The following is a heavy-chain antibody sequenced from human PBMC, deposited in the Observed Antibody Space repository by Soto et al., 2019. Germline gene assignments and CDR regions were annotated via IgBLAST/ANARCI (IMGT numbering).Heavy chain of an antibody. J-gene: IGHJ4*02. V-gene: IGHV3-15*01. Sequence: KPGGSLRLSCAASGFTFSNAWMSWVRQAPGKGLEWVGRIKSKTDGGTTDYAAPVKGRFTISRDDSKNTLYLQMNSLKTEDTAVYYCTTDLLLGPRLGELSFTDYWGQGTLVTVSS. D-gene: IGHD3-16*02. CDR3: TTDLLLGPRLGELSFTDY. CDR1: GFTFSNAW. CDR2: IKSKTDGGTT.